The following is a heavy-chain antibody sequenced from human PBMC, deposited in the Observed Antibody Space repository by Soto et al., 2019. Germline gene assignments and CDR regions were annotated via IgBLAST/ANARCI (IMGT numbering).Heavy chain of an antibody. CDR3: ARESQGPNSEVENPTHP. D-gene: IGHD4-4*01. V-gene: IGHV4-34*01. CDR1: GGSFSGYY. J-gene: IGHJ5*02. CDR2: INHSGST. Sequence: PSETLSLTCAVYGGSFSGYYWSWIRQPPGKGLEWIGEINHSGSTNYNPSLKSRGTISVDTSKNQFSLRLSSVTAADTAVYYCARESQGPNSEVENPTHPWGQGTLVTVSS.